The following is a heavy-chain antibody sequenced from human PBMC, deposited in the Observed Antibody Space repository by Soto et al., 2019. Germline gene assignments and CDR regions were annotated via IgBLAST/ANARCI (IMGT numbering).Heavy chain of an antibody. Sequence: PSETLSLTCTVSGGSISSYYWSWIRQPPGKGLEWIGYIYYSGGTNYNPSLKSRVTISVDTSKNQFSLKLSSVTAADTAVYYCASMSFQRGLDYWGQGTLVTVSS. V-gene: IGHV4-59*08. CDR3: ASMSFQRGLDY. CDR2: IYYSGGT. J-gene: IGHJ4*02. D-gene: IGHD6-25*01. CDR1: GGSISSYY.